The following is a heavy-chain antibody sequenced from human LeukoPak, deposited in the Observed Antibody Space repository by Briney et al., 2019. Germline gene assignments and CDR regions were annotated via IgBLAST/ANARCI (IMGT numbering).Heavy chain of an antibody. V-gene: IGHV4-59*01. CDR1: GGSIGSYY. D-gene: IGHD3-22*01. J-gene: IGHJ5*02. Sequence: SETLSLTCTVSGGSIGSYYWSWIRQPPGKGLEWIGYIYYSGSTNYNPSLKSRVTISVDTSKNQFSLKLSSVTAADTAVYYCARDKFYDSSGSSRWFDPWGQGTLVTVSS. CDR2: IYYSGST. CDR3: ARDKFYDSSGSSRWFDP.